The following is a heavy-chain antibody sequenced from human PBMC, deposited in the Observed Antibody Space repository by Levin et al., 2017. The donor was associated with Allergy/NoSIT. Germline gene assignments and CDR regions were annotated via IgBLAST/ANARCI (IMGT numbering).Heavy chain of an antibody. V-gene: IGHV3-30-3*01. CDR1: GFTFSTYA. CDR2: ISYDGSNK. CDR3: ARGGITMVRGNYNDYGMDG. J-gene: IGHJ6*02. Sequence: LSLTCAASGFTFSTYAMHWVRQAPGKGLEWVAVISYDGSNKYYADSVKGRFTISRDNSKNTLYLQMNSLRAEDTAVYYCARGGITMVRGNYNDYGMDGWGQGTTVTVSS. D-gene: IGHD3-10*01.